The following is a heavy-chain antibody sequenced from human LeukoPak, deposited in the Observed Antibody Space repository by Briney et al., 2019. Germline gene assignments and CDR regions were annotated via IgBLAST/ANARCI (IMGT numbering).Heavy chain of an antibody. CDR2: IYTSGST. D-gene: IGHD3-10*01. CDR1: GGSISSGSYY. V-gene: IGHV4-61*02. J-gene: IGHJ5*02. Sequence: SETLSLTCTVSGGSISSGSYYWNWIRHPAGKGLEWIGRIYTSGSTNYNPSLKIRVHISVATSKNQFSLKLSSVTAADTAVYYCARAGITMVRGVITWFDPWGQGTLVTVSS. CDR3: ARAGITMVRGVITWFDP.